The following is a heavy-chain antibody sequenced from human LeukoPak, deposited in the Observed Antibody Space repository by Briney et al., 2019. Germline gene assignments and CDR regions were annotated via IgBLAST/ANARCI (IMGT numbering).Heavy chain of an antibody. V-gene: IGHV4-34*01. Sequence: SETLSLTCAVYGGSFSGYYWSWIRQPPGKGLEWIGEINDSGRTNYNPSLKSRVTISVDTSKNQFSLKLSSVTAADTAVYYCATANSWRTYYFDYWGQGTLVTVSS. J-gene: IGHJ4*02. CDR2: INDSGRT. CDR3: ATANSWRTYYFDY. CDR1: GGSFSGYY. D-gene: IGHD6-13*01.